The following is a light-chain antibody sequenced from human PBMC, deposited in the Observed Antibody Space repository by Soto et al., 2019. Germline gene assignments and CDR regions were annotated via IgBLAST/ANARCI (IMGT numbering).Light chain of an antibody. Sequence: DIPMTQSPSSLSASVGDRVTITCRASQGISTYLDWFQQKPGKAPKSLIYAASSLQRGVPSKFSGSGSGTDFTLTIISLQREDLASYYFQQYNSYPHTFGGGTKVEIK. CDR3: QQYNSYPHT. V-gene: IGKV1-16*02. J-gene: IGKJ4*01. CDR1: QGISTY. CDR2: AAS.